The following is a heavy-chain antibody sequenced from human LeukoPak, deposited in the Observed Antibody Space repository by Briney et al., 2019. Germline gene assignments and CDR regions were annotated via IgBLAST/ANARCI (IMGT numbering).Heavy chain of an antibody. CDR2: INSDGSST. V-gene: IGHV3-74*01. CDR3: AKDLSASKPSGWYNTFDY. J-gene: IGHJ4*02. CDR1: GFTFSSYW. Sequence: SGGSLRLSCAAYGFTFSSYWMHWVRQAPGKGLVWVSRINSDGSSTSYADSVKGRFTISRDNAKNTLYLQMNSLRAEDTAVYYCAKDLSASKPSGWYNTFDYWGQGTLVTVSS. D-gene: IGHD6-19*01.